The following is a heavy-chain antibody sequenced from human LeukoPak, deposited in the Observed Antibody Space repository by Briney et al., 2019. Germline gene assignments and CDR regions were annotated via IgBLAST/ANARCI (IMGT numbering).Heavy chain of an antibody. CDR1: GGSISSYY. V-gene: IGHV4-4*07. CDR2: IYTSGST. CDR3: ARVGVPLTGDEPGAFDI. D-gene: IGHD7-27*01. J-gene: IGHJ3*02. Sequence: SETLSLTCTVSGGSISSYYWSWIRQPAGKGLEWIGRIYTSGSTNYNPSLKSRVTMSVDTSKNQFSLKLSSVTAADTAVYYCARVGVPLTGDEPGAFDIWGQGTMVTVSS.